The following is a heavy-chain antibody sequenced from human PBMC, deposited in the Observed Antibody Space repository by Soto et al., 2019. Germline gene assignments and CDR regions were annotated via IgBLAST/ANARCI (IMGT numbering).Heavy chain of an antibody. CDR1: GYSFPSYW. CDR3: ARHGYCSGGSCHPSNWFDP. CDR2: IDPSDSYT. V-gene: IGHV5-10-1*01. D-gene: IGHD2-15*01. J-gene: IGHJ5*02. Sequence: PGESLKISCKGSGYSFPSYWISWVRQMPGKGLEWMGRIDPSDSYTNYSPSFQGHVTITADKSISTAYLQWSSLKASDTAMYYCARHGYCSGGSCHPSNWFDPWGQGTLVTVSS.